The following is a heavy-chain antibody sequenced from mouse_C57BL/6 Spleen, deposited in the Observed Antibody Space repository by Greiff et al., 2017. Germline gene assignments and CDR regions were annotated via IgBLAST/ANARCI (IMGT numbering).Heavy chain of an antibody. CDR2: IDPGGGGT. CDR1: GFNLNNYC. J-gene: IGHJ3*01. V-gene: IGHV14-1*01. Sequence: VQLQQSGAELVRPGASVKLSCTASGFNLNNYCMHWVKQRPEQGLEWIGRIDPGGGGTKYAPKFQGKATMTADPSSNTAYLQSSSLTSEDNAVYYCTRGPCSPWFGYWGKGTMVTVSA. CDR3: TRGPCSPWFGY. D-gene: IGHD1-1*01.